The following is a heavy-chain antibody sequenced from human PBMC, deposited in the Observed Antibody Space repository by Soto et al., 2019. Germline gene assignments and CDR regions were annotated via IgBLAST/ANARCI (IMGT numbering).Heavy chain of an antibody. V-gene: IGHV4-61*01. J-gene: IGHJ6*02. CDR2: MYYTGVT. Sequence: SETLSLTCSVSGGSVRSGNHFWNWIRQPPGRGLEWLGYMYYTGVTNYNPSLKSRVSMSVDTSKDQFSLNLTSLTAADTAVYYCARGGEPLGYYGLDVWGQGTTVTVS. CDR1: GGSVRSGNHF. CDR3: ARGGEPLGYYGLDV.